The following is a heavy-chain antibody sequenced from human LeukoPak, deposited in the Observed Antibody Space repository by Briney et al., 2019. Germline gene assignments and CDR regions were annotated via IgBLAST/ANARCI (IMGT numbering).Heavy chain of an antibody. V-gene: IGHV3-15*01. D-gene: IGHD2-15*01. J-gene: IGHJ4*02. CDR3: ATQRIGGSHSFDY. CDR2: IKRKTDGGTP. CDR1: GFTFSNAW. Sequence: GGSLRLSCAASGFTFSNAWMSWVRQAPGKGLEWVGRIKRKTDGGTPDYAAHVNGRFTISRDDSKNTLFLQMNSLKTEDRAVYYCATQRIGGSHSFDYGGEGTLV.